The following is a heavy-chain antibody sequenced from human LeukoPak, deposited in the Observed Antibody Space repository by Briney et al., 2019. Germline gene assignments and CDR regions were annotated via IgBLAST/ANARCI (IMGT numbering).Heavy chain of an antibody. CDR2: VSGSGGST. D-gene: IGHD6-19*01. CDR1: GFTFSSYG. J-gene: IGHJ6*03. CDR3: AKYGPTVAGIYYYYDYMDV. V-gene: IGHV3-23*01. Sequence: GGSLRLSCAASGFTFSSYGLSWVRQAPAPGLGSVSAVSGSGGSTYYADPVKGRCTISRDNSKNTLYRQMNSLRAEDTAVYYCAKYGPTVAGIYYYYDYMDVWGKGTTVTISS.